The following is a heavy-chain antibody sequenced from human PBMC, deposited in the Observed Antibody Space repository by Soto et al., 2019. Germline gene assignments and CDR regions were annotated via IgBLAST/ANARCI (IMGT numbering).Heavy chain of an antibody. Sequence: EVQLVESGGGLVQPGGSLRLSCAASGFTFSGYSMNWVRQAPGKGLEWVSYISRSSSTIYYADSVKVRFTISRDNSKNSLYLQMNSQRAEDTAVYYCARDLRGGSYSSFDYWGQGSLVTVSS. J-gene: IGHJ4*02. CDR1: GFTFSGYS. CDR2: ISRSSSTI. CDR3: ARDLRGGSYSSFDY. V-gene: IGHV3-48*01. D-gene: IGHD1-26*01.